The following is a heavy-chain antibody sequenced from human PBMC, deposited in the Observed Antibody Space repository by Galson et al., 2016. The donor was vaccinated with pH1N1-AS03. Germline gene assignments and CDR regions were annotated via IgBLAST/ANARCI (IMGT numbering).Heavy chain of an antibody. J-gene: IGHJ4*02. D-gene: IGHD1-26*01. V-gene: IGHV1-2*02. Sequence: SCKASGYTFSDYYMHWVRQAPGQELEWMGWINPSSGGTKYTQKFQGRVTMTRDTSISTAYMELSRLTSDDTAVYFCAGGGGSSLDYWGQGTLVPVSS. CDR1: GYTFSDYY. CDR3: AGGGGSSLDY. CDR2: INPSSGGT.